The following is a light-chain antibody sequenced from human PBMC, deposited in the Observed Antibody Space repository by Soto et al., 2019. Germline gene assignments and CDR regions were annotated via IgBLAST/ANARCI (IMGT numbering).Light chain of an antibody. CDR3: QQSYSSLRA. Sequence: DIQMTQSPSSLSASVGDRVSITCRASQRISTSLNWYQQKLGKAPKLLIYATSSLQSGVPSRFSGSGSGTDFTLAISNLQPEDFGVYYCQQSYSSLRAFGQGTKV. V-gene: IGKV1-39*01. CDR2: ATS. CDR1: QRISTS. J-gene: IGKJ1*01.